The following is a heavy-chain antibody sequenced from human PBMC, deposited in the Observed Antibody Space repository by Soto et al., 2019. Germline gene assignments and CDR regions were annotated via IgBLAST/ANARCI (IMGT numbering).Heavy chain of an antibody. CDR1: GGSISSNDYY. CDR2: IYYSGTT. CDR3: ARAKGGAAFDI. Sequence: QVQLQKSGPGLVKPSQTLSLTCTVSGGSISSNDYYWSWLRQPPGKGLEWIGYIYYSGTTYYNPSLKSRVTISVDTSKNQFSLKLSSVTAADTAVYYCARAKGGAAFDIWGQGTMVTVSS. D-gene: IGHD1-26*01. V-gene: IGHV4-30-4*01. J-gene: IGHJ3*02.